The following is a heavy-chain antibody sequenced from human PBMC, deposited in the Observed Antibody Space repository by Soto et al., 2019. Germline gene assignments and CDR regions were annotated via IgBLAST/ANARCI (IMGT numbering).Heavy chain of an antibody. CDR2: IYYSGST. CDR1: GYSISSSNW. Sequence: PSETLSLTCAVSGYSISSSNWWGWIRQPPGKGLEWIGYIYYSGSTSYNPSLKSRVTISVDTSKNQFSLKLSSVTAADTAVYYCARDQVGITGTTDYYGMDVWGQGTTVTVSS. J-gene: IGHJ6*02. D-gene: IGHD1-7*01. V-gene: IGHV4-28*03. CDR3: ARDQVGITGTTDYYGMDV.